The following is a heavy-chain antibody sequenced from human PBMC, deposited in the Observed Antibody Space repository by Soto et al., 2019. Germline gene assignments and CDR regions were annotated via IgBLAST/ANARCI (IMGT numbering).Heavy chain of an antibody. CDR3: ARGPSAYYDLVWGSYRYGNLFGP. CDR1: GYTFTSYG. V-gene: IGHV1-18*01. J-gene: IGHJ5*02. D-gene: IGHD3-16*02. CDR2: ISGYNGNT. Sequence: QVQLVQTGAEVKKPGASVKVSCKASGYTFTSYGISWVRQAPGQGLEWMGWISGYNGNTNYAQNLQGRVTKTTDTSRRTAYMELRSLRSDDTAVYYCARGPSAYYDLVWGSYRYGNLFGPWGQGTLVNVSS.